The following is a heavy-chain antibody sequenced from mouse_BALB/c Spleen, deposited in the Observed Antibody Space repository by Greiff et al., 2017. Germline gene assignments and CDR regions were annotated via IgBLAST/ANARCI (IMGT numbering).Heavy chain of an antibody. D-gene: IGHD1-1*01. V-gene: IGHV5-17*02. CDR2: ISSGSSTI. Sequence: EVKLQESGGGLVQPGGSRKLSCAASGFTFSSFGMHWVRQAPEKGLEWVAYISSGSSTIYYADTVKGRFTISRDNPKNTLFLQMTSLRSEDTAMYYCARSWTVGGFDYWGQGTTLTVSS. J-gene: IGHJ2*01. CDR1: GFTFSSFG. CDR3: ARSWTVGGFDY.